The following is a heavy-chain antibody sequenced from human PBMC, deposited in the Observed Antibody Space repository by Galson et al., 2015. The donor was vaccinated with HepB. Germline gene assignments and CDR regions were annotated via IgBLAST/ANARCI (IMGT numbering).Heavy chain of an antibody. CDR2: IYYSGST. J-gene: IGHJ6*02. CDR1: GGSISSGDYY. V-gene: IGHV4-30-4*01. D-gene: IGHD5-12*01. CDR3: ARDSGYDYYYYYGMDV. Sequence: TLSLTCTVSGGSISSGDYYWSWIRQPPGKGLEWIGYIYYSGSTYYNPSLKSRVTISVDTSKNQFSLKLSSVTAADTAVYYCARDSGYDYYYYYGMDVWGQGTTVTVSS.